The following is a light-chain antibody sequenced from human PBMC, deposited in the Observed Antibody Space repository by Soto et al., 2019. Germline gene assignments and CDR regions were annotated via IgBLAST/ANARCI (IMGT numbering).Light chain of an antibody. CDR2: GAS. CDR3: QQYGTSPRT. V-gene: IGKV3-20*01. Sequence: EVMLTQSPGTLSLSPGERATLSCRASQSIFSNYLAWYQQKSGQAPRLLIYGASNRATGIPDRFSGSGSGTDFTLTIRRLEPEDFAVYYCQQYGTSPRTFGQGTKVEF. CDR1: QSIFSNY. J-gene: IGKJ1*01.